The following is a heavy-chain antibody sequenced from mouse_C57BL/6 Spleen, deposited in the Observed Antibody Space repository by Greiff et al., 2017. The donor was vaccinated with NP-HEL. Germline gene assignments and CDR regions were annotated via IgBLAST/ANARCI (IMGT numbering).Heavy chain of an antibody. CDR1: GYTFTDYE. V-gene: IGHV1-15*01. J-gene: IGHJ4*01. Sequence: VQLQESGAELVRPGASVTLSCKASGYTFTDYEMHWVKQTPVHGLEWIGAIDPETGGTAYNQKLKGKDILTADKSSSTAYMELRSLTSEDSAFYYCTRRDYYGRSIYYAMDYWGQGTSVTVSS. D-gene: IGHD1-1*01. CDR2: IDPETGGT. CDR3: TRRDYYGRSIYYAMDY.